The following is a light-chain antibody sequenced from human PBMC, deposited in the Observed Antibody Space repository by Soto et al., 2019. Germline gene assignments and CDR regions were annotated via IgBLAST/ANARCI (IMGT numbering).Light chain of an antibody. CDR2: DVT. V-gene: IGLV2-11*01. CDR1: SSDVGGYNY. CDR3: CSYAGTSYV. J-gene: IGLJ1*01. Sequence: QSALTQPPSVSGSPGQSVAISCTGTSSDVGGYNYLSWYQQHPGKAPKFMIYDVTKRPSGVPDRFSGSKSGNTASLTISGLQAEDEADYYCCSYAGTSYVFGTRTKVTVL.